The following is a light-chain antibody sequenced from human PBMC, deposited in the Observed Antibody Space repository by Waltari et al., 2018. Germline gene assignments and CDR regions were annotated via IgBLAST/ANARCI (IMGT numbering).Light chain of an antibody. Sequence: IQLTQSPSSLSASVGDSVTITCRASQVIADYLAWFQQKPGKAPKRLIYRVSILQRGVPSRFSGTGSGTDFNLTVSGLQPDDFATYYCQQVNTYPFTFGPGTKVDV. CDR2: RVS. CDR3: QQVNTYPFT. V-gene: IGKV1-9*01. J-gene: IGKJ3*01. CDR1: QVIADY.